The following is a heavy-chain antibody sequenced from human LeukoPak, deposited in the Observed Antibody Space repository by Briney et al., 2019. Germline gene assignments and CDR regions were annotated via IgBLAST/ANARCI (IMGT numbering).Heavy chain of an antibody. CDR1: GGSISSSSYY. J-gene: IGHJ4*02. D-gene: IGHD5-24*01. CDR3: ARGVMQHGYSDY. CDR2: IYYSGST. V-gene: IGHV4-39*01. Sequence: SETLSLTCTVSGGSISSSSYYWGWIRQPPGKGLEWIGSIYYSGSTYYNPSLKSRVTISVDTSKNQFSLKLSSVTAADTAVYYCARGVMQHGYSDYWGQGTLVTVSS.